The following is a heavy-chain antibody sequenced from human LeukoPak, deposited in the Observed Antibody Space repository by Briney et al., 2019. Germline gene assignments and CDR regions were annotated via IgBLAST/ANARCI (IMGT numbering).Heavy chain of an antibody. CDR1: GLTASSNY. CDR2: IYSGGST. CDR3: ARDDLY. V-gene: IGHV3-53*01. J-gene: IGHJ4*02. Sequence: QSGGSLRLSCAASGLTASSNYMSWVRQAPGKGLEWVSVIYSGGSTYYADSVKGRFTIPRDNSKNTLYLQMNSLRAEDTAVYYCARDDLYWGQGTLVTVSS.